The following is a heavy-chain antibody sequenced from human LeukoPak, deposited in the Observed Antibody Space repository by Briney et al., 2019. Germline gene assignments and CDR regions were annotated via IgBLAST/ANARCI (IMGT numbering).Heavy chain of an antibody. CDR2: IRYDGSNK. Sequence: PGGSLRLSCAASGFTFSSYGMHWVRQAPGKGLEWVAFIRYDGSNKYYADSVKGRCTISRDNSKNTLYLQMNSLRAEDTAVYYCAKDTPKWLTFDYWGQGTLVTVSS. D-gene: IGHD5-24*01. CDR3: AKDTPKWLTFDY. J-gene: IGHJ4*02. V-gene: IGHV3-30*02. CDR1: GFTFSSYG.